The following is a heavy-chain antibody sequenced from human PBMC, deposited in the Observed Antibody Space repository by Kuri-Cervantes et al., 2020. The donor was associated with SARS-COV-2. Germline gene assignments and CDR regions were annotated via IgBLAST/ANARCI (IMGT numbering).Heavy chain of an antibody. D-gene: IGHD2-15*01. J-gene: IGHJ5*02. CDR1: GGSFSGYY. CDR2: INHSGST. CDR3: ARDGCSGGSCYYSYWFDP. V-gene: IGHV4-34*01. Sequence: SETLSLTCAVYGGSFSGYYWGWIRQPPGKGLEWIGEINHSGSTNYNPSLKSRVTISVDTSKNQFSLKLSSVTAADTAVYYCARDGCSGGSCYYSYWFDPWGQGTLVTVSS.